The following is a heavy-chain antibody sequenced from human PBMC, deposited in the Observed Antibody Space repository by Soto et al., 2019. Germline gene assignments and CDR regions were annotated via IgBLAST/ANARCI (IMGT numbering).Heavy chain of an antibody. CDR2: IIPIFGTA. Sequence: GASVKVSCKASGGTFSSYAISWVRQAPGQGLEWMGGIIPIFGTANYAQKFQGRVTITADESTSTACMELSSLRSEDTAVYYCAREVLLWFGEFHYYYYGMDVWGQGTTVTVSS. D-gene: IGHD3-10*01. J-gene: IGHJ6*02. V-gene: IGHV1-69*13. CDR1: GGTFSSYA. CDR3: AREVLLWFGEFHYYYYGMDV.